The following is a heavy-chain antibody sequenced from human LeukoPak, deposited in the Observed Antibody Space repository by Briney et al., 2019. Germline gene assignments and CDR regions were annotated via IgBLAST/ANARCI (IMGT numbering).Heavy chain of an antibody. V-gene: IGHV3-74*01. Sequence: GGSLRLSCVASGFTLSSFWIHWVRQVPGKGLVWVSRINSDGFSTSYADSVKGRFTISRDNAKNTLYLQMNSLRAEDTAVYYCARGTSGGYFDYWGQGTLVTVSS. CDR3: ARGTSGGYFDY. CDR1: GFTLSSFW. CDR2: INSDGFST. J-gene: IGHJ4*02. D-gene: IGHD1-26*01.